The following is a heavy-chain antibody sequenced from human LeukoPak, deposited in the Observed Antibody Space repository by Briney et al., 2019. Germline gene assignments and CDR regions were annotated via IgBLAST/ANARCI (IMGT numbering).Heavy chain of an antibody. CDR3: ARDVAYSFDS. CDR2: LRGDGDT. CDR1: GFTFSSYA. Sequence: GGSLRLSCAASGFTFSSYAMSWVRQAPARGLEWVSSLRGDGDTFYADSVKGRFTISRDNAKNTLYLQMNSLRAEDTAVYYCARDVAYSFDSWGQGTLVTVYS. J-gene: IGHJ5*02. D-gene: IGHD2-15*01. V-gene: IGHV3-23*01.